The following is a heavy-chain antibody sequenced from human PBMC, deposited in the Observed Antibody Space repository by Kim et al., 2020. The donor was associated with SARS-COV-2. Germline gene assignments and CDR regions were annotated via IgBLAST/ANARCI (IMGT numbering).Heavy chain of an antibody. J-gene: IGHJ4*02. CDR1: GFTFGDYS. D-gene: IGHD1-1*01. V-gene: IGHV3-9*01. Sequence: GGSLRLSCVGSGFTFGDYSMHWVRQTPKKGLEWVSGVSWNSDSIGYADSVKGRFTISRDNAKNSLYLQMKSLRAEDTALYYCAKCTKYSYYFDYWGQGTLVTVSS. CDR2: VSWNSDSI. CDR3: AKCTKYSYYFDY.